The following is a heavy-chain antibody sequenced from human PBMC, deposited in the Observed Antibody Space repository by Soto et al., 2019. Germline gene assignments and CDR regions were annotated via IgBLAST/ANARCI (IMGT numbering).Heavy chain of an antibody. CDR1: GYTFTSYG. J-gene: IGHJ6*02. V-gene: IGHV1-18*01. D-gene: IGHD3-3*01. Sequence: ASVKVSCKASGYTFTSYGISWVRQAPGQGLEWMGWISAYNGNTNYAQKLQGRVTMTTDTSTSTAYMELRSLRSDDTAVYYCAREGRAINTIFGVVTHYYYYCMDVWGQGTTVTVS. CDR3: AREGRAINTIFGVVTHYYYYCMDV. CDR2: ISAYNGNT.